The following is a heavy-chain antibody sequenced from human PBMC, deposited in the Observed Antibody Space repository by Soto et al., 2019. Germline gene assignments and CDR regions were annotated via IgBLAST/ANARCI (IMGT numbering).Heavy chain of an antibody. D-gene: IGHD3-9*01. CDR2: INAGNGNT. Sequence: ASVKVSCKASGYTFTSYAMHWVRQAPGQRLEWMGWINAGNGNTKYSQKFQGRVTITRDMSTSTAYMELSSLRSEDTAVYYCAATYYDILTGYPEPFDYWGQGTLVTVSS. CDR3: AATYYDILTGYPEPFDY. V-gene: IGHV1-3*01. J-gene: IGHJ4*02. CDR1: GYTFTSYA.